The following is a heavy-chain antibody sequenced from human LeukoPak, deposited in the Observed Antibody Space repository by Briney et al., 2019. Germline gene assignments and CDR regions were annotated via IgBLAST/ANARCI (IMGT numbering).Heavy chain of an antibody. Sequence: PGGSLRLSCAASGFTFSSYWMHWVRQAPGKGLVWVSRINSDGSSTSYADSVKGRFTISRDNAKNTLYLQMNSLRAEDTAVYYCARVAPSSGWRYWGQGTLVTVSS. CDR3: ARVAPSSGWRY. CDR2: INSDGSST. D-gene: IGHD6-19*01. V-gene: IGHV3-74*01. J-gene: IGHJ4*02. CDR1: GFTFSSYW.